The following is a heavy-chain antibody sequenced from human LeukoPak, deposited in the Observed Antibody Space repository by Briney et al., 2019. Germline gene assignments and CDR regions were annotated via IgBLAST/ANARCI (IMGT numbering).Heavy chain of an antibody. CDR2: ISYDGSKK. D-gene: IGHD6-13*01. J-gene: IGHJ4*02. Sequence: GGSLRLSCAASGFNFSSHAMHWVRQAPGKGLEWVAVISYDGSKKYYGDSVKGRFTISRDNSKNTLYLQMNSLRTEDTAVYYCARDIAATGTYTDYWGQGTLVTVSS. V-gene: IGHV3-30-3*01. CDR1: GFNFSSHA. CDR3: ARDIAATGTYTDY.